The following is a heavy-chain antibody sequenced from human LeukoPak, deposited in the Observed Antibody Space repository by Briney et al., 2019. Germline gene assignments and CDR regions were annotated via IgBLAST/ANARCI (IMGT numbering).Heavy chain of an antibody. Sequence: GGSLRLSCAASGFTVSSNYMSWVRQAPGKGLEWVSVIYSGGSTYYADSVKGRFTISRDNSKNTLYLQMNSLRAEDTAVYYCARDMKNYYDSSGAAGYWGQGTLVTVSA. CDR2: IYSGGST. D-gene: IGHD3-22*01. CDR3: ARDMKNYYDSSGAAGY. J-gene: IGHJ4*02. V-gene: IGHV3-66*01. CDR1: GFTVSSNY.